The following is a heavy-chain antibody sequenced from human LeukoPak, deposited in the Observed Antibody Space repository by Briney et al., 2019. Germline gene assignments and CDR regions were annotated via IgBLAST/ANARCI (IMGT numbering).Heavy chain of an antibody. V-gene: IGHV3-69-1*01. CDR1: GFTFSAYS. CDR2: ITSGDFV. J-gene: IGHJ6*03. Sequence: NPGGSLRLSCAASGFTFSAYSMNWVRQAPGKGLEWVSSITSGDFVYFAGSLKGRFTISRDSAKSSLYLQMNSLRADDTAVYYCARGGFNMVRGVIIPSNSYFYYMDIWGKGTTVTVSS. D-gene: IGHD3-10*01. CDR3: ARGGFNMVRGVIIPSNSYFYYMDI.